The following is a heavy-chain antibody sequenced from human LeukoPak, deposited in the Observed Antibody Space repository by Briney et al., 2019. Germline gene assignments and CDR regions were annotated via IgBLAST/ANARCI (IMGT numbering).Heavy chain of an antibody. V-gene: IGHV1-18*01. CDR2: ISAYNGNT. CDR1: GYTFTSYG. D-gene: IGHD4-11*01. Sequence: ASVKVSCKASGYTFTSYGISWVRQAPGQGIEWMGWISAYNGNTNYAQKFQGRVTMTRDTSISTAYMELSRLRSDDTAVYYCAREPRYSNYGYWGQGTLVTVSS. J-gene: IGHJ4*02. CDR3: AREPRYSNYGY.